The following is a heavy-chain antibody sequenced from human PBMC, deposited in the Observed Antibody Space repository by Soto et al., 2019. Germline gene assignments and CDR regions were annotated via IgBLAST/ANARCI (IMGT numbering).Heavy chain of an antibody. CDR2: VYYSGSA. CDR3: APLRLGDLSLSRVSD. J-gene: IGHJ1*01. V-gene: IGHV4-39*01. CDR1: GGSVSISSYY. D-gene: IGHD3-16*02. Sequence: QLHLQESGPGLVKPSETLSLTCGVSGGSVSISSYYWAWIRQPPGKGLEWIGSVYYSGSAYYNPSLNSRVTISVNTAKNEYPLKLKSVTAADTALYYCAPLRLGDLSLSRVSDWGPGTLVTVSS.